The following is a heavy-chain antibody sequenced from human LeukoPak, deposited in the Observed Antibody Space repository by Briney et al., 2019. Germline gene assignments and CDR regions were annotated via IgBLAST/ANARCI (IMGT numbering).Heavy chain of an antibody. V-gene: IGHV4-59*12. CDR2: IYYSGST. J-gene: IGHJ3*02. D-gene: IGHD3-22*01. CDR3: ARDLVVVVISVGAFDI. CDR1: GGSISRDY. Sequence: SETLSLTCTVSGGSISRDYWSWIRQPPGKGLEWIGSIYYSGSTYYNPSLKSRVTISVDTSKNQFSLKLSSVTAADTAVYYCARDLVVVVISVGAFDIWGQGTMVTVSS.